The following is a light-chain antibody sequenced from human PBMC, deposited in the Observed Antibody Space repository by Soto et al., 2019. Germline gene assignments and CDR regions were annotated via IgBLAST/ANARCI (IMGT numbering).Light chain of an antibody. V-gene: IGKV3-20*01. J-gene: IGKJ1*01. CDR1: QSVSSNY. Sequence: ETVLTQSPGTLSLSPGARATLFCRASQSVSSNYLAWYQQKPGQAPRLLIYGASSRATGIPDRFSGSGSGTDFSLTISRLEPEDSAVYYCQQHGSSPPSWTFGQGTKVEIK. CDR2: GAS. CDR3: QQHGSSPPSWT.